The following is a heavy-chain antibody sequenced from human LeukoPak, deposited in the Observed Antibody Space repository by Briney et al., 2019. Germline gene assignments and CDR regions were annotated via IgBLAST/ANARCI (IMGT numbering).Heavy chain of an antibody. J-gene: IGHJ4*02. CDR3: ARSSDPPTYSSSWYVGY. D-gene: IGHD6-13*01. CDR1: GYTFTGYY. V-gene: IGHV1-2*02. CDR2: ISPNSGGT. Sequence: GASVKVSCKASGYTFTGYYMHWVRQAPGQGLEWMGWISPNSGGTNCAQKFQGRVTMTRDTSISTAYMELSRLRSDDTAVYYCARSSDPPTYSSSWYVGYWGQGTLVTVSS.